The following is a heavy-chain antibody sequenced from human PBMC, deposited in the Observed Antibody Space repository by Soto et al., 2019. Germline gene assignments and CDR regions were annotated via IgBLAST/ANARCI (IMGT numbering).Heavy chain of an antibody. D-gene: IGHD3-9*01. J-gene: IGHJ6*02. CDR3: ARAGYFGNYYYYYGMDV. V-gene: IGHV4-34*01. CDR1: GGSFSGYY. Sequence: SETLSLTCAVYGGSFSGYYWTWIRQPPGTGLEWIGEINHSGSTNYNPSLKSRVTISVDTSKNQFSLKLSSVTAADTAVYYCARAGYFGNYYYYYGMDVWGQGTTVTVSS. CDR2: INHSGST.